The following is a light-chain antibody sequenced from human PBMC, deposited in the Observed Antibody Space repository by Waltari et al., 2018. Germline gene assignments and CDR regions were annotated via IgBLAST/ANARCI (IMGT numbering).Light chain of an antibody. V-gene: IGKV1-5*03. CDR2: KAS. CDR3: QQYRTNPWA. Sequence: DIQMTQSPSTLSASVGDRVTLTCRASQNINSWLAWYQQKPGMAPKLLISKASTLESGVPSRFSGSGSGTEFTLTSGSLQPDDLATYYCQQYRTNPWAFGQGTKV. CDR1: QNINSW. J-gene: IGKJ1*01.